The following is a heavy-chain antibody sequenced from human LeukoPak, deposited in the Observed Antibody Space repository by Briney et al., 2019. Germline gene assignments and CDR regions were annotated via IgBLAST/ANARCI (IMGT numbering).Heavy chain of an antibody. V-gene: IGHV3-48*03. J-gene: IGHJ4*02. CDR2: ISSSGRAI. Sequence: PGGPLRLSCAGSGFTFSSYEMNWVRQAPGKGLEWVSYISSSGRAIYYADSVKGRFTVSRDDAKNSLYLQMNSLRDEDTAVYYCARDKDFGFDYWGQGTLVTVSS. CDR3: ARDKDFGFDY. CDR1: GFTFSSYE. D-gene: IGHD3-10*01.